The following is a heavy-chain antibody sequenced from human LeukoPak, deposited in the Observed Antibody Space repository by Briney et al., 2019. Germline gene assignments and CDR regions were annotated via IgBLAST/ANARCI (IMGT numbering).Heavy chain of an antibody. V-gene: IGHV1-3*01. CDR2: ISAGNGNT. CDR3: ATDQPSELLLPDYYYGMDV. D-gene: IGHD3-22*01. Sequence: ASVKVSCKASGYTFTSYAIHWVRQAPGQRLEWMGWISAGNGNTKYSQNFQGRVTFISNTSATTAFMELSSLRSEDAAVYYCATDQPSELLLPDYYYGMDVWGQGTTVTVSS. J-gene: IGHJ6*02. CDR1: GYTFTSYA.